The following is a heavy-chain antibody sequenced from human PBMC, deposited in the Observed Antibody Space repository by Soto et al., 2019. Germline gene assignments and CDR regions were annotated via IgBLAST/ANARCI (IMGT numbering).Heavy chain of an antibody. Sequence: QLVQSGAEVKWPGSSVKVSCKASGGDFLSYTISWVRQVPGQGPEWMGTIIPILDVAKNAQKFQGRVAXTADKATSTVYMELRSLRSDDTAVYYCAQMWFGELWHGMDVWGQGTTITVSS. D-gene: IGHD3-10*01. V-gene: IGHV1-69*02. CDR3: AQMWFGELWHGMDV. CDR2: IIPILDVA. J-gene: IGHJ6*02. CDR1: GGDFLSYT.